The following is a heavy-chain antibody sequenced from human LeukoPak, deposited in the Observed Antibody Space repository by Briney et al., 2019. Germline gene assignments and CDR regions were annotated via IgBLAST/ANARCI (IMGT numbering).Heavy chain of an antibody. CDR3: ARGPSGYHNT. CDR1: EFSVGSNY. D-gene: IGHD5-12*01. Sequence: GGSLRLSCAASEFSVGSNYMTWVRQAPGKGPEWVIYSGGSTYYADSVKGRFTISRDNSKNTLYLQMNSLRAEDTAVYYCARGPSGYHNTGGQGTLVTVSS. CDR2: YSGGST. J-gene: IGHJ4*02. V-gene: IGHV3-66*01.